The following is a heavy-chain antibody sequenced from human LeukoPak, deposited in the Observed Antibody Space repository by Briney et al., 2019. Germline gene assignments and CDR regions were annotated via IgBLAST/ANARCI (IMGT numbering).Heavy chain of an antibody. CDR1: GFTFSSYS. Sequence: PGGSLRLSCAASGFTFSSYSMNWVRQAPGKGLEWVSYISSSSSTIYYADSVKGRSTISRDNAKNSLYLQMNSLRDEDTAVYYCARDPYYYDSSGYSKFDYWGQGTLVTVSS. D-gene: IGHD3-22*01. CDR3: ARDPYYYDSSGYSKFDY. V-gene: IGHV3-48*02. J-gene: IGHJ4*02. CDR2: ISSSSSTI.